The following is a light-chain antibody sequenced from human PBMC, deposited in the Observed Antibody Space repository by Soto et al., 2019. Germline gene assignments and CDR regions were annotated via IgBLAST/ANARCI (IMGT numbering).Light chain of an antibody. V-gene: IGLV2-14*01. J-gene: IGLJ2*01. Sequence: QSALTQPASVSGSPGQSITISCTGTRSDVGAYNYVSWVQHHPGKAPKLMIFEVRNRPSGVSTRFSGSKSGNTASLTISGLQPEDEADYYCSSYTTSTALVFGGGTKLTVL. CDR1: RSDVGAYNY. CDR2: EVR. CDR3: SSYTTSTALV.